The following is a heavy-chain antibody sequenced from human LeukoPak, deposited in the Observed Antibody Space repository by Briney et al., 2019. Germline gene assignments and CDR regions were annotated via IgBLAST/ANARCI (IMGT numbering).Heavy chain of an antibody. CDR3: ARDLDYYGSAYYGMDV. D-gene: IGHD3-10*01. V-gene: IGHV3-30*02. CDR1: GFTFSSYG. CDR2: IRYDGSNK. Sequence: GGSLRPSCAASGFTFSSYGMHWVRQAPGKGLEWVAFIRYDGSNKYYADSVKGRFTISRDNAKNSLYLQMNSLRAEDTAVYYCARDLDYYGSAYYGMDVWGQGTTVTVSS. J-gene: IGHJ6*02.